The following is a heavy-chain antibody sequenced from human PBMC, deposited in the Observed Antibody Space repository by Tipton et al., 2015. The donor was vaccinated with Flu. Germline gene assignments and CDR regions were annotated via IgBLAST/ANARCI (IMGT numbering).Heavy chain of an antibody. J-gene: IGHJ3*02. V-gene: IGHV4-59*01. CDR1: GAFSTAYY. Sequence: TLSLTCSVSGAFSTAYYWAWVRQPPGKGLEWIGYIYYSGSISYNPSLKSRVTISVDTSKNQFSLKLSSVTAADTAVYYCAREWGDAFDIWGQGTMVTVSS. D-gene: IGHD3-16*01. CDR3: AREWGDAFDI. CDR2: IYYSGSI.